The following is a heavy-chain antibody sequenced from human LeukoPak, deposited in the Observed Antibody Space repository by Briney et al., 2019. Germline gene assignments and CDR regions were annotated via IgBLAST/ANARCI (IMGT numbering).Heavy chain of an antibody. CDR2: IKQDGSEK. D-gene: IGHD3-3*01. CDR3: ARVYRHDFWSGYYSDY. V-gene: IGHV3-7*01. J-gene: IGHJ4*02. Sequence: PGGSLRLSCTASGFTFNNYWMTWLRQAPGKGLEWVANIKQDGSEKYYVDSVKGRFTVSRDNAKKSVYLQMNSLRAEDTAVYYCARVYRHDFWSGYYSDYWGQGTLVTVSS. CDR1: GFTFNNYW.